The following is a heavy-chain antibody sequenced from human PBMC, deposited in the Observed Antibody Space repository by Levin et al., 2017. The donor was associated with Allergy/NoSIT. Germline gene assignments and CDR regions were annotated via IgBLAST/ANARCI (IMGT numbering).Heavy chain of an antibody. Sequence: GESLKISCVAYGFTFRSYGMHWIRQAPGKGLEWVAVVAYDGSNIKYVDSVKGRFTISRDNSKNSLYLQMNSLRAEDTAVYYCAKDSYYYGPGSYSHFDNWGQGILVTVSS. D-gene: IGHD3-10*01. CDR1: GFTFRSYG. CDR3: AKDSYYYGPGSYSHFDN. J-gene: IGHJ4*02. CDR2: VAYDGSNI. V-gene: IGHV3-30*18.